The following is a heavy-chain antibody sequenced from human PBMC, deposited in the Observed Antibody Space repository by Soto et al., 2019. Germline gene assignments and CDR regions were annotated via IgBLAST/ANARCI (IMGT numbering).Heavy chain of an antibody. D-gene: IGHD3-10*01. CDR1: GFTFSSYA. J-gene: IGHJ6*02. Sequence: GGSLRLSCAASGFTFSSYAMHWVRQAPGKGLEWVAVISYDGSNKYYADSVKGRFTISRDNSKNTLYLQMNSLRAEDTAVYYCARGGLTRELLWFGELLYGMDVWGQGTTVTVSS. V-gene: IGHV3-30-3*01. CDR2: ISYDGSNK. CDR3: ARGGLTRELLWFGELLYGMDV.